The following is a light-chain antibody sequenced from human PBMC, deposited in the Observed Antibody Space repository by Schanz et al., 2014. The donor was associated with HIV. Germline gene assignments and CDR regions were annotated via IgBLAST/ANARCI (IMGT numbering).Light chain of an antibody. Sequence: QSVLTQPPSVSGAPGQRVTISCTGSSSNIGAGYDVHWYQHLPETAPKLLIYGNSNRPSGVPDRFSGSKSGTSASLVITGLQAEDEADYYCQSYDSRLTTWVFGGGTKVTVL. CDR3: QSYDSRLTTWV. CDR2: GNS. J-gene: IGLJ3*02. V-gene: IGLV1-40*01. CDR1: SSNIGAGYD.